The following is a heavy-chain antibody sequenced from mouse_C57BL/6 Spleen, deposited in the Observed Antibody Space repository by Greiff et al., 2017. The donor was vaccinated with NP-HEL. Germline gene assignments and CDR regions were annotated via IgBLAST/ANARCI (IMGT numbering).Heavy chain of an antibody. CDR2: IDPSDSYT. Sequence: QVQLQQPGAELVMPGASVKLSCKASGYTFTSYWMHWVKQRPGQGLEWIGEIDPSDSYTNYNQKFKGKSTLTGDKSSSTAYMQLSSLTSEDSAVYDCERSEITTEVAPVMDVWGKGTTVTVSS. J-gene: IGHJ1*03. V-gene: IGHV1-69*01. CDR1: GYTFTSYW. D-gene: IGHD1-1*01. CDR3: ERSEITTEVAPVMDV.